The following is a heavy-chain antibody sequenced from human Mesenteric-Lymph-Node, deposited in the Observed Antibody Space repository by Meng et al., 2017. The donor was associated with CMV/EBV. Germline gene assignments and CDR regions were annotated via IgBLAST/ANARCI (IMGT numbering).Heavy chain of an antibody. Sequence: GESLKISCAASGFTFSSYWMNWVRQAPGKGLEWVANIKQDGSQKYYVDSVQGRFTISRDNAENSLYLQMNSLRADDTAVYYCARVNCGGDCYPGGAYYFDYWGQGTLVTVSS. CDR1: GFTFSSYW. V-gene: IGHV3-7*01. CDR3: ARVNCGGDCYPGGAYYFDY. J-gene: IGHJ4*02. CDR2: IKQDGSQK. D-gene: IGHD2-21*01.